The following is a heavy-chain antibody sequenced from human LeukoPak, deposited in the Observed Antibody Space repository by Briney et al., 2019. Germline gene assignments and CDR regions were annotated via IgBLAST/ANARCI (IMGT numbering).Heavy chain of an antibody. CDR3: ARESMGTGGGSYYFDY. V-gene: IGHV4-4*07. Sequence: PSETLSLTCTVSGGSISSYYWSWIRQPAGKGLEWIRRIYTSGSTNYNPSLKSRVTMSVDTSKNQFSLKLSSVTAADTAVYYCARESMGTGGGSYYFDYWGQGTLVTVSS. CDR2: IYTSGST. CDR1: GGSISSYY. D-gene: IGHD2-8*02. J-gene: IGHJ4*02.